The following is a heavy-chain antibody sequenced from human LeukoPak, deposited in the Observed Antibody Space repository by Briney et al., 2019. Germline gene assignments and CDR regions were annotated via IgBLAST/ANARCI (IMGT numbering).Heavy chain of an antibody. CDR2: ISAYNGIT. D-gene: IGHD1-7*01. J-gene: IGHJ3*02. CDR3: ARVGNWNYASAFDI. Sequence: ASVKVSCKASGYTFTSYGISWVRQAPGQGLEWMGWISAYNGITNYAQKLQGRVTMTTDTSTSTAYMELRSLRSDDTAVYYCARVGNWNYASAFDIWGQGTMVTVSS. V-gene: IGHV1-18*01. CDR1: GYTFTSYG.